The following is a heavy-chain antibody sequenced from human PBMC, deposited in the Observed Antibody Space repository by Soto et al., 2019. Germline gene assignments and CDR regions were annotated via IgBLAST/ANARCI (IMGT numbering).Heavy chain of an antibody. V-gene: IGHV3-23*01. CDR3: AKFRRIAAAVTPDYYYYYGMDV. D-gene: IGHD6-13*01. Sequence: PGGSLRLSCAASGFTFSSYAMSWVRQAPGKGLEWVSAISGSGGSTYYADSVKGRFTISRDNSKNTLYLQMNSLRAEDTAVYYCAKFRRIAAAVTPDYYYYYGMDVWGQGTTVTVSS. CDR1: GFTFSSYA. J-gene: IGHJ6*02. CDR2: ISGSGGST.